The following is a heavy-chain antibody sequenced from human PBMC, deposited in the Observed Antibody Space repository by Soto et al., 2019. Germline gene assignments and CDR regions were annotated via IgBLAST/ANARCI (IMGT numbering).Heavy chain of an antibody. D-gene: IGHD1-26*01. Sequence: SETLSLTCTVSGGSISSSSYYWGWIRQPPGKGLEWIGSIYYSGSTYYNPSLKSRVTISVDTSKNQFSLKLSSVTAADTAVYYCARQWWGLLGWFDPWGQGTLVTVSS. CDR3: ARQWWGLLGWFDP. CDR1: GGSISSSSYY. V-gene: IGHV4-39*01. J-gene: IGHJ5*02. CDR2: IYYSGST.